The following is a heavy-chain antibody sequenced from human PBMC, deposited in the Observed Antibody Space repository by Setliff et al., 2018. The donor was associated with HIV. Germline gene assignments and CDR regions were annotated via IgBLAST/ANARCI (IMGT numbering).Heavy chain of an antibody. D-gene: IGHD3-16*01. V-gene: IGHV1-69*13. CDR2: IIPIFDAT. J-gene: IGHJ4*02. Sequence: SVKVSCKASGGTFSSYAINWVRQAPGQGLEWVGHIIPIFDATHYAQSFQGRLTITADESSNTAYMELSSLRLHDTAVYYCAKAAVEMTTIAFGGPPGYWGQGTLVTVSS. CDR3: AKAAVEMTTIAFGGPPGY. CDR1: GGTFSSYA.